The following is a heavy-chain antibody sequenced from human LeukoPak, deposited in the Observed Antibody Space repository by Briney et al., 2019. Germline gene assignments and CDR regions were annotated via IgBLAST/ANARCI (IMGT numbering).Heavy chain of an antibody. Sequence: PGGSLRLSCAASGITFSSYRMNWVRQAPGQGLEWISSISTSSSYIYYADSVKGRFTISRDNAKNSLYLQMNSLTTEDTAVYYCARGGDCSSTSCFFDYWGQGTLVTVSS. CDR3: ARGGDCSSTSCFFDY. D-gene: IGHD2-2*01. CDR1: GITFSSYR. CDR2: ISTSSSYI. V-gene: IGHV3-21*01. J-gene: IGHJ4*02.